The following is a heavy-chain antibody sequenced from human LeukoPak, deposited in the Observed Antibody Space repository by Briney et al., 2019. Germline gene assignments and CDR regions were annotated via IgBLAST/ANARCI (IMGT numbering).Heavy chain of an antibody. Sequence: GASVKVSCKASGYTFTSYGISWVRQAPGQGLEWMGCISAYNGNTNHAQKLQGRVTMTTDTSTRTAYMELRSLRSDDTAVYYCARVYYDILTGYYPPIDYWGQGTLVTVSS. D-gene: IGHD3-9*01. V-gene: IGHV1-18*01. CDR3: ARVYYDILTGYYPPIDY. J-gene: IGHJ4*02. CDR1: GYTFTSYG. CDR2: ISAYNGNT.